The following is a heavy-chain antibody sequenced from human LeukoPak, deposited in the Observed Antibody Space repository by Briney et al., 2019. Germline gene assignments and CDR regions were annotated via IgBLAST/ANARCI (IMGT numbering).Heavy chain of an antibody. J-gene: IGHJ4*02. CDR1: GGSNSSSSYY. CDR2: IYYSGGT. Sequence: SETLSLTCTVSGGSNSSSSYYWGWIRQPPGKGLEWIGSIYYSGGTYYNPSLKSRVTISVDTSKNQFSLKLSSVTAADTAVYYCARPVAGTDYFDYWGQGTLVTVSS. V-gene: IGHV4-39*01. CDR3: ARPVAGTDYFDY. D-gene: IGHD6-19*01.